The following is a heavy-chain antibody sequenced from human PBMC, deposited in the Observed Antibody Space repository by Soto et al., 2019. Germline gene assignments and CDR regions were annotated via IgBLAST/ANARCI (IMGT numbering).Heavy chain of an antibody. Sequence: EVQLVESGGGLVRPGGSLRLSCAASGFTFSRYDIHWVRQATGKGLEWVSAIGSAGDTHYAGSVKGRFTISRENAKTSSYLQMNSLRAEDTAVYYCARLIYGDYAFDSWGQGTLVTVSS. CDR3: ARLIYGDYAFDS. V-gene: IGHV3-13*01. D-gene: IGHD4-17*01. J-gene: IGHJ4*02. CDR1: GFTFSRYD. CDR2: IGSAGDT.